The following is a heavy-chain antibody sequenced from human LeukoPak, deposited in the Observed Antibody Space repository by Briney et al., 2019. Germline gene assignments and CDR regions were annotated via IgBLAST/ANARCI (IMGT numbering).Heavy chain of an antibody. CDR3: ARPLTKGVEAYDY. CDR1: GYTFTGYY. CDR2: INPNSGGT. Sequence: ASVKVSCKASGYTFTGYYMHWVRQAPGQGLEWMGRINPNSGGTNYAQKFQGRVTMTRDTSISTAYMELGRLRSDDTAVYYCARPLTKGVEAYDYWGQGTLVTVSS. J-gene: IGHJ4*02. V-gene: IGHV1-2*06. D-gene: IGHD1-26*01.